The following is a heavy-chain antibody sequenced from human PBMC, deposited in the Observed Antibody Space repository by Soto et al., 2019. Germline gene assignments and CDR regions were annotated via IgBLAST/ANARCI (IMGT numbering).Heavy chain of an antibody. CDR1: GLSFCGYT. V-gene: IGHV3-48*02. D-gene: IGHD3-16*01. Sequence: GSLWLSCEACGLSFCGYTINWVRPAPGKGLEWLSYISTSSSTIYYADSVKGRFTISRDNDKNSLYLQSNGGGDEDTAGYYCARDRGDYLSDYWGQGSLVTVSS. CDR2: ISTSSSTI. J-gene: IGHJ4*02. CDR3: ARDRGDYLSDY.